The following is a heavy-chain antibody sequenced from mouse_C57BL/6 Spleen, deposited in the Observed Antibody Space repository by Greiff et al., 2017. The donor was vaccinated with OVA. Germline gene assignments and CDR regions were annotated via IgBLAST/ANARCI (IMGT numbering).Heavy chain of an antibody. J-gene: IGHJ4*01. Sequence: VQLQQSGPELVKPGASVKISCKASGYTFTDYYMNWVKQSHGKSLEWIGDINPNNGGTSYNQKFKGKATLTVDKSSSTAYMELRSLTSEDSAVYYCASQFITTVVAPMDDWGQGTSVTVSS. CDR1: GYTFTDYY. CDR3: ASQFITTVVAPMDD. V-gene: IGHV1-26*01. D-gene: IGHD1-1*01. CDR2: INPNNGGT.